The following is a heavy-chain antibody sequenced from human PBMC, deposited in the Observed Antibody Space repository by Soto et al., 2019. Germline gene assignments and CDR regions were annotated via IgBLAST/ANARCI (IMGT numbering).Heavy chain of an antibody. Sequence: GASVKVSCKASGYTFTSYGISWVRQAPGQGLEWMGWISAFIGNTNYAQKFQGRVTMTADVSTSTAYMDLSSLRSEDLAVYYCARDFVLSDILVVPAAGSELFDYRGQGTLVTVSS. V-gene: IGHV1-18*03. CDR1: GYTFTSYG. J-gene: IGHJ4*02. D-gene: IGHD2-2*01. CDR2: ISAFIGNT. CDR3: ARDFVLSDILVVPAAGSELFDY.